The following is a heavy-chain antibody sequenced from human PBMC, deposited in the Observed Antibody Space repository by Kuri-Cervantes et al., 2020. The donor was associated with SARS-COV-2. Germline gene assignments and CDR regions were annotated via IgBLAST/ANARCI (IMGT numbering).Heavy chain of an antibody. CDR1: GYTFTSYD. V-gene: IGHV1-8*03. D-gene: IGHD3-3*01. CDR2: MNPNSGNT. CDR3: AGRLRFSHSDAFDI. J-gene: IGHJ3*02. Sequence: ASVKVSCKASGYTFTSYDINWVRQATGQGLEWMGWMNPNSGNTGYAQKFQGRVTITRNTSISTAYMELSSLRSEDTAVYYCAGRLRFSHSDAFDIWGQGTMVTVSS.